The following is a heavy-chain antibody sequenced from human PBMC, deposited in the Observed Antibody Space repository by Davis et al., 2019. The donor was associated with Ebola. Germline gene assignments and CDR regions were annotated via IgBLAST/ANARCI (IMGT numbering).Heavy chain of an antibody. CDR3: ARGGTMIVVVNTPFDY. CDR1: GFTFSSYS. V-gene: IGHV3-21*01. CDR2: ISSSSSYI. Sequence: GGSLRLSCAASGFTFSSYSMNWVRQAPGKGLEWVSSISSSSSYIYYADSVKGRFTICRDNAKNSLYLQMNSLRAEDTAVYYCARGGTMIVVVNTPFDYWGQGTLVTVSS. D-gene: IGHD3-22*01. J-gene: IGHJ4*02.